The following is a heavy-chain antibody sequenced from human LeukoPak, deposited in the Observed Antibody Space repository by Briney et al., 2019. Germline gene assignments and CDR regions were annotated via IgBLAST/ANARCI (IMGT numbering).Heavy chain of an antibody. Sequence: GGSVEVSCKASGYTFTGKYMHLMRQAPGQGLEWMGWINPNTGGTTFAQKFQGRVTMTRDTSISTAYMELSSLRSDDTAIYYCARGVGSSWFDPWGQGTMVTVSS. CDR2: INPNTGGT. CDR3: ARGVGSSWFDP. CDR1: GYTFTGKY. V-gene: IGHV1-2*02. D-gene: IGHD2/OR15-2a*01. J-gene: IGHJ5*02.